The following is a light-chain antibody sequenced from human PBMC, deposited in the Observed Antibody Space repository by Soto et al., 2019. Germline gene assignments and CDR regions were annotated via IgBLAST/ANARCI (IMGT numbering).Light chain of an antibody. J-gene: IGKJ2*01. Sequence: ESVLTQSPGTLSLSPGERATLSCRASQSVSSSYLAWYQQKPGQAPRLLIYGASSRATGIPDRFSGSGSGTDVNVTISRLEPEAFAVYYCQQYGSSPMYTFGQGTKLEIK. CDR2: GAS. CDR3: QQYGSSPMYT. V-gene: IGKV3-20*01. CDR1: QSVSSSY.